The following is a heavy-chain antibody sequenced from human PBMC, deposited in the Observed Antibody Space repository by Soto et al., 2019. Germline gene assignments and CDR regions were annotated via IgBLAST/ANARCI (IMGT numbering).Heavy chain of an antibody. CDR3: ARIKAPGSLWFGENDAFDS. CDR2: IYYSGST. Sequence: QVQLQESGPGLVKPSETLSLTCTVSGGSISSYYWSWIRQPPGKGLEWIGYIYYSGSTNYNPSLKSRVTISVDTSKNQFSLKLSSVTAADTAVYYCARIKAPGSLWFGENDAFDSWGQGTMVTVSS. CDR1: GGSISSYY. V-gene: IGHV4-59*08. J-gene: IGHJ3*02. D-gene: IGHD3-10*01.